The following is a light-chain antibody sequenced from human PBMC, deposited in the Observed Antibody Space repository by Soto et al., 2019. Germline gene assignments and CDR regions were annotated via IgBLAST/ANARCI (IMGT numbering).Light chain of an antibody. CDR3: QQYYTTPFT. J-gene: IGKJ3*01. Sequence: DIVLTQSPGTLSLSPGERATLSCRASQSVTSTYLAWYKHKPGQPPRLLIFGASSRATGVPDRFSGSGSGTDFTLTISRLEPEDFAVYYCQQYYTTPFTFGPGTKVDVK. V-gene: IGKV3-20*01. CDR2: GAS. CDR1: QSVTSTY.